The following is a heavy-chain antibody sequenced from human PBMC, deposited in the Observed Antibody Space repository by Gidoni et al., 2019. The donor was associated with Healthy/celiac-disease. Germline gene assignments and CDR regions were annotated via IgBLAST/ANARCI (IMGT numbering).Heavy chain of an antibody. CDR3: ARDSPKDYYDSSGYWSGWFDP. Sequence: EVQLVESGGGLVKPGGSLRLSCAASGFTVSGYYMSWVRQAPGKGLEWVSVIYSGGSTYYADSVKGRFTISRHNSKNTLYLQMNSLRAEDTAVYYCARDSPKDYYDSSGYWSGWFDPWGQGTLVTVSS. CDR2: IYSGGST. V-gene: IGHV3-53*04. J-gene: IGHJ5*02. CDR1: GFTVSGYY. D-gene: IGHD3-22*01.